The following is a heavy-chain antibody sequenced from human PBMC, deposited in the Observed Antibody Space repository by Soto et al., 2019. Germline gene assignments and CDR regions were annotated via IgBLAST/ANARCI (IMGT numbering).Heavy chain of an antibody. J-gene: IGHJ4*02. D-gene: IGHD2-2*01. CDR1: GASISSGGYY. CDR3: ARLYASFHFDY. V-gene: IGHV4-31*03. CDR2: IYFSGTT. Sequence: QVQLQESGPGLVKPSQTLSLTCSVSGASISSGGYYWSWVSPHTGTGLVWVGYIYFSGTTFYNPSLKSRVNISLDTSKNQFSLNLSSVAAADTAVYFCARLYASFHFDYWGQGTLVTVSS.